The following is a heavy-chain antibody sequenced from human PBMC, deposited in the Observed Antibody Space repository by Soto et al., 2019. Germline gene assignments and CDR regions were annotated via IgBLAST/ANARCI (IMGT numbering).Heavy chain of an antibody. CDR3: VRGPYNYNSRYFDY. D-gene: IGHD1-1*01. Sequence: SETLSLTCAVYGGSFSGYFWTWIRQPPGKGLEWLAEINHSGITNYNPSVESRVSMSVDTSKNQFSLRLYSVTAADTAVYYCVRGPYNYNSRYFDYWGQGTLVTVSS. J-gene: IGHJ4*02. V-gene: IGHV4-34*01. CDR1: GGSFSGYF. CDR2: INHSGIT.